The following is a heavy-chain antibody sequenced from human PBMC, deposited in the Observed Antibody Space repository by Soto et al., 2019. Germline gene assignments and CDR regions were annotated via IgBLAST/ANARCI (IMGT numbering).Heavy chain of an antibody. CDR1: GFTFSSYA. D-gene: IGHD1-26*01. CDR2: ISYDGSNK. V-gene: IGHV3-30-3*01. Sequence: QVQLVESGGGVVQPGRSLRLSCAASGFTFSSYAMHWVRQAPGKGLEWVAVISYDGSNKYYADSVKGRFTISRDNSKNTLYLQMNSLRAEDTAVYYCARDQGSGRYHYRALDYWGQGTLVTVSS. CDR3: ARDQGSGRYHYRALDY. J-gene: IGHJ4*02.